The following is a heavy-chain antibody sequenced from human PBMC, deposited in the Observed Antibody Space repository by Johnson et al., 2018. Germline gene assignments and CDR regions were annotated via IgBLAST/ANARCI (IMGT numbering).Heavy chain of an antibody. V-gene: IGHV3-74*02. CDR1: GFTFSSYW. Sequence: VQLVQAGGGVVVPGRSLRLSCAASGFTFSSYWMHWVRQAPGKGLVWVSRIYVDGSTTNYADSVKGRFTISRDNAKNTLYLQMNSLRAEDTALYYCAKVEWYGVDVWGQGTTVTVSS. J-gene: IGHJ6*02. CDR3: AKVEWYGVDV. D-gene: IGHD3-3*01. CDR2: IYVDGSTT.